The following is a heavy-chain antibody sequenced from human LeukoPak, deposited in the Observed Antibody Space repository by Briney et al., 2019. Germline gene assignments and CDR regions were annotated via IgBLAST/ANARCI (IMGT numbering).Heavy chain of an antibody. D-gene: IGHD2-21*02. CDR2: ISSNGGST. V-gene: IGHV3-64*01. CDR3: ARSRVTEGVYYFDY. Sequence: GGSLRLSCAASGFTFSSYAMHWVRQAPGKGLEYVSAISSNGGSTYYANSVKGRFTISRDNSKNTLYLQMGSLRAEDMVVYYCARSRVTEGVYYFDYWGQGTLVTVSS. CDR1: GFTFSSYA. J-gene: IGHJ4*02.